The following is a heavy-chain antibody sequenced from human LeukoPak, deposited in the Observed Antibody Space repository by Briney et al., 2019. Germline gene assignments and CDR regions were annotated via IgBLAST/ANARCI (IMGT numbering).Heavy chain of an antibody. D-gene: IGHD6-13*01. J-gene: IGHJ4*02. V-gene: IGHV3-23*01. CDR1: GFTFSSYA. CDR2: ISDNGGTT. Sequence: PGGSLRLSCAASGFTFSSYALSWVRQAPGKGLEWVSAISDNGGTTFYADSVKGRFTITRDNSKNTLYVQMNCLRGEDTAVYYCAKDYGPKQLVFLDSWGQGTLVIVPP. CDR3: AKDYGPKQLVFLDS.